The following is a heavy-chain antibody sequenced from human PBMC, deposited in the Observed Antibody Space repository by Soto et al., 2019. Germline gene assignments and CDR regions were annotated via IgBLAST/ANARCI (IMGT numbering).Heavy chain of an antibody. V-gene: IGHV4-34*01. CDR3: ARVDILTVYGCLEV. CDR1: GGSFSGYY. CDR2: INHSGST. D-gene: IGHD3-9*01. Sequence: PSETLSLTCAVYGGSFSGYYWSWLRQPPGKGLEWIGEINHSGSTNYNPSLKSRVTIPVDTSKNQFSLRLNSVTAADTAVYYCARVDILTVYGCLEVWGQGTTVTVSS. J-gene: IGHJ6*02.